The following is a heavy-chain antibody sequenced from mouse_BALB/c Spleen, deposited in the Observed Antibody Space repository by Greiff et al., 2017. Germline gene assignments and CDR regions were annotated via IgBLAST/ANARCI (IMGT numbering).Heavy chain of an antibody. D-gene: IGHD6-5*01. CDR2: ISSGSSTI. V-gene: IGHV5-17*02. Sequence: DVMLVESGGGLVQPGGSRKLSCAASGFTFSSFGMHWVRQAPEKGLEWVAYISSGSSTIYYADTVKGRFTISRDNPKNTLFLQMTSLRSEDTAMYYCAREGGAYDYYAMDYWGQGTSVTVSS. CDR3: AREGGAYDYYAMDY. CDR1: GFTFSSFG. J-gene: IGHJ4*01.